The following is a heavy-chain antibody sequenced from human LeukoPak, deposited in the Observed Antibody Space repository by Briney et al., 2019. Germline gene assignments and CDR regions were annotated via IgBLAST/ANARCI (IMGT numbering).Heavy chain of an antibody. D-gene: IGHD2-15*01. J-gene: IGHJ4*02. V-gene: IGHV4-4*07. CDR3: ARDKVVVAASGKYYFDY. CDR2: ITASGST. Sequence: PSETLSLTCSVSGAPVNNHHWGWIRQPAGKGLEWIGRITASGSTNYIPSLRSRVTISVDKSKNQLFLRLASVTAADTAVYYCARDKVVVAASGKYYFDYWGQGTLVAVS. CDR1: GAPVNNHH.